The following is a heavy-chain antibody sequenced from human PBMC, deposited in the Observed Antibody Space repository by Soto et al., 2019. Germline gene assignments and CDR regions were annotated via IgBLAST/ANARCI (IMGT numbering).Heavy chain of an antibody. D-gene: IGHD1-1*01. J-gene: IGHJ5*02. Sequence: ASVKVSCKASGYSFTSYGISLVRQAPGQGLEWMGWISAYNGNTNYALKLQGRVTMTTDTSTSTAYIELRSLGSDDTSVYYCARMNVLLNWFDPWGQGTLVTVSS. CDR2: ISAYNGNT. CDR3: ARMNVLLNWFDP. V-gene: IGHV1-18*01. CDR1: GYSFTSYG.